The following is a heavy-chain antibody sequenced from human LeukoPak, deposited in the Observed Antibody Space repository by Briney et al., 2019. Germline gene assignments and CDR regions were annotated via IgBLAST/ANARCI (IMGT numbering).Heavy chain of an antibody. CDR1: GYSFTSYW. V-gene: IGHV5-51*01. CDR3: ARQAWFGTSGDNKGWFDP. CDR2: IYPGDSDT. D-gene: IGHD3-10*01. Sequence: GESLKISCKASGYSFTSYWIGWVRQMPGKGVDWMGIIYPGDSDTRYSPSFQGQVTISADKSISTAYLQWSSLKASDTAMYYCARQAWFGTSGDNKGWFDPWGQGTLVTVSS. J-gene: IGHJ5*02.